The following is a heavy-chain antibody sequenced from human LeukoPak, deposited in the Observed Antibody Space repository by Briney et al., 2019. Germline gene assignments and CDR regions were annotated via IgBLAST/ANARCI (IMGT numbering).Heavy chain of an antibody. CDR2: INTNTGNP. J-gene: IGHJ4*02. CDR1: GYTFTSYS. V-gene: IGHV7-4-1*02. Sequence: ASVKVSCKASGYTFTSYSMSWVRQAPGQGLEWMGWINTNTGNPAYAQGFTGRFVFSLDTSVSTAYLQISSLGADDTAVYYCARAYQPLGGLSFPDYWGQGTLVTVSS. D-gene: IGHD3-16*02. CDR3: ARAYQPLGGLSFPDY.